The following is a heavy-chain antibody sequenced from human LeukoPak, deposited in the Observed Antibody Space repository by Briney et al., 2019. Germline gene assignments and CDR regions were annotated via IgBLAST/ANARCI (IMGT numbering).Heavy chain of an antibody. CDR3: AREWFGELLEIYWYFDL. Sequence: GASLRLSCAASGFTFSSYAMSWVRQAPGKGLEWVANIKQDGSEKYYVDSVKGRFTISRDNAKNSLYLQMNSLRAEDTAVYYCAREWFGELLEIYWYFDLWGRGTLVTVSS. V-gene: IGHV3-7*03. CDR2: IKQDGSEK. J-gene: IGHJ2*01. D-gene: IGHD3-10*01. CDR1: GFTFSSYA.